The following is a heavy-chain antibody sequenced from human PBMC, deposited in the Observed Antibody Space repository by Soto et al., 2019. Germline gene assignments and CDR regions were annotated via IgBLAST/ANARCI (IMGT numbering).Heavy chain of an antibody. D-gene: IGHD6-19*01. J-gene: IGHJ4*02. CDR1: GFTFSSYG. V-gene: IGHV3-33*01. CDR2: IWYDGSNK. Sequence: QVQLVESGGGVVQPGRSLRLSCAASGFTFSSYGMHRVRQAPGKGLEWVAVIWYDGSNKYYADSVKGRFTISRDNSKEGLYLEVDGLRAEERAVYYWGGSRIAVGGRRRGPFEDWGRGSLVRVS. CDR3: GGSRIAVGGRRRGPFED.